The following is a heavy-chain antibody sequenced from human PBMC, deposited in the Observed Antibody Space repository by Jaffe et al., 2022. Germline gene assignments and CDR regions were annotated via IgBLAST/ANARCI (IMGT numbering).Heavy chain of an antibody. CDR2: IYTSGST. J-gene: IGHJ6*03. CDR3: ARDSPGYSGYAIYYYYMDV. CDR1: GGSISSGSYY. V-gene: IGHV4-61*02. D-gene: IGHD5-12*01. Sequence: QVQLQESGPGLVKPSQTLSLTCTVSGGSISSGSYYWSWIRQPAGKGLEWIGRIYTSGSTNYNPSLKSRVTISVDTSKNQFSLKLSSVTAADTAVYYCARDSPGYSGYAIYYYYMDVWGKGTTVTVSS.